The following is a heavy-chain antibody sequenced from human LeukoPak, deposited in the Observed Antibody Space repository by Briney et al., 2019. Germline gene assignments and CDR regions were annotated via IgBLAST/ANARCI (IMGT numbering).Heavy chain of an antibody. D-gene: IGHD6-13*01. J-gene: IGHJ4*02. V-gene: IGHV3-74*01. Sequence: GGSLRLSCAASGLTFSSHWMHWVRQAPGKGLVWVSRITNDGSSTTYADSVKGRFTISRDNAKNMLYLQVNSLRAEDTAVYYCAIQQVGNPAYWGQGTLVTVSS. CDR1: GLTFSSHW. CDR3: AIQQVGNPAY. CDR2: ITNDGSST.